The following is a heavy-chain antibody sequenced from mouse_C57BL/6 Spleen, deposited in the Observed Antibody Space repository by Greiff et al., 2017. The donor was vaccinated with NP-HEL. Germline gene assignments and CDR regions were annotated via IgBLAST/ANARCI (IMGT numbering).Heavy chain of an antibody. CDR3: ARYYDEYYFDY. CDR2: IRNKANGYTT. V-gene: IGHV7-3*01. Sequence: EVHLVESGGGLVQPGGSLSLSCAASGFTFTDYYMSWVRQPPGKALEWLGFIRNKANGYTTEYSASVKGRFTISRDNSQSILYLQMNALRAEDSATYYCARYYDEYYFDYWGQGTTLTVSS. J-gene: IGHJ2*01. D-gene: IGHD2-12*01. CDR1: GFTFTDYY.